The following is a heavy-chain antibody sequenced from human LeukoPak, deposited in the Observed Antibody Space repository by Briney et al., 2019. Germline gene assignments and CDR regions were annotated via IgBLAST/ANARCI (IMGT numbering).Heavy chain of an antibody. J-gene: IGHJ4*02. Sequence: SETLSLTCTVSGGSIISYYWSWIRQPPGKGLEWIGYIYYSGSTNYNPSLKSRVTISVDTSKNQFSLKLSSVTAADTAVYYCARVNGSMGYFDYWGQGTLVTVSS. CDR1: GGSIISYY. D-gene: IGHD2-8*01. CDR2: IYYSGST. V-gene: IGHV4-59*01. CDR3: ARVNGSMGYFDY.